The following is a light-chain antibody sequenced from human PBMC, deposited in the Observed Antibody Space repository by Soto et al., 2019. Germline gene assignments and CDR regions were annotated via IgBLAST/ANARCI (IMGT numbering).Light chain of an antibody. CDR3: TSYAGGNNV. J-gene: IGLJ1*01. CDR1: SSDVGGYHY. Sequence: QSALTQPPSASGSPGQSVTISCTGTSSDVGGYHYVSWYQQNPGKVPKLMIYEVNKRPSGVPDRFSGSKSGNTASLTVSGLQAEDEADYYCTSYAGGNNVFGTGTKVTVL. V-gene: IGLV2-8*01. CDR2: EVN.